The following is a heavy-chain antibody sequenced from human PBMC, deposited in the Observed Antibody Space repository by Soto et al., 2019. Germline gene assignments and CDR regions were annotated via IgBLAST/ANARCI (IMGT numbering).Heavy chain of an antibody. Sequence: QVQLVESGGGVVQPGGSLRLSCTASGFTLSNVGMHWVRQAPGKGLEWVAIIWYDGSKKVYGDSVKGRFTISRDTSKNALYLQMNNVSAEDTAVYYCARDEHMSGGVRYGMDVWGQGTTVTVSS. CDR1: GFTLSNVG. J-gene: IGHJ6*02. V-gene: IGHV3-33*01. CDR3: ARDEHMSGGVRYGMDV. D-gene: IGHD3-16*01. CDR2: IWYDGSKK.